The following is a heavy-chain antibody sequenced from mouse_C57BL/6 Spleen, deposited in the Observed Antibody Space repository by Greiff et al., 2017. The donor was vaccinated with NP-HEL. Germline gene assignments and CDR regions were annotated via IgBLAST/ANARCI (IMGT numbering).Heavy chain of an antibody. D-gene: IGHD2-2*01. CDR1: GYTFTSYW. V-gene: IGHV1-52*01. Sequence: VQLQQPGAELVRPGSSVKLSCKASGYTFTSYWMHWVKQRPIQGLEWIGNIDPSDSETHYNQKFKDKATLTVDKSSSTAYMQLSSLTSEDSAVYYCARRYYGYDNYFDYWGQGTTLTVSS. J-gene: IGHJ2*01. CDR3: ARRYYGYDNYFDY. CDR2: IDPSDSET.